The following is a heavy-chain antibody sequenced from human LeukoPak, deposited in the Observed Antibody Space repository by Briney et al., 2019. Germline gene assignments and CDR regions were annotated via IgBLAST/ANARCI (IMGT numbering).Heavy chain of an antibody. CDR1: GYSFTSYW. J-gene: IGHJ4*02. D-gene: IGHD2-15*01. V-gene: IGHV5-51*01. CDR2: IYPGDSDT. Sequence: GESLKISCKGSGYSFTSYWISWVRQMPGKGLEWMGIIYPGDSDTRYSPSFQGQVTISADKSISTAYLQWSSLKASDTAMYYCATRGRVPAATFDYWGQGTLVTISS. CDR3: ATRGRVPAATFDY.